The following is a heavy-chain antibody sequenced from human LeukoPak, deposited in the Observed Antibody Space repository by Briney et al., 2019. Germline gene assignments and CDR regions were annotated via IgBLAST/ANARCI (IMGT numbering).Heavy chain of an antibody. CDR1: GYTFTSYG. CDR2: ISAHNGNT. J-gene: IGHJ3*02. V-gene: IGHV1-18*01. Sequence: ASVKVSCKASGYTFTSYGISWVRQAPGQGLEWMGWISAHNGNTNYAQKFQGRVTMTTDTSTSTAYMELRSLRSDDTAVYYCARDRSQGYFDWLLSNTNAFDIWGQGTMVTVSS. CDR3: ARDRSQGYFDWLLSNTNAFDI. D-gene: IGHD3-9*01.